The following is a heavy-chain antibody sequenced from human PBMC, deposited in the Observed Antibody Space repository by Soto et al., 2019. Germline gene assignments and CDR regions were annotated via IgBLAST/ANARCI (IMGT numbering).Heavy chain of an antibody. V-gene: IGHV1-2*02. Sequence: GASVKASCKGSGYTFTGYYIHWVRQTPGQGPEWMGEISPQTGGTKYAQKYQGRVTMTRDTSITTVYMELSNLSPDDTAVYYCGRGRSGELVIFYWGQGTLVTVSS. D-gene: IGHD1-26*01. CDR1: GYTFTGYY. CDR2: ISPQTGGT. CDR3: GRGRSGELVIFY. J-gene: IGHJ4*02.